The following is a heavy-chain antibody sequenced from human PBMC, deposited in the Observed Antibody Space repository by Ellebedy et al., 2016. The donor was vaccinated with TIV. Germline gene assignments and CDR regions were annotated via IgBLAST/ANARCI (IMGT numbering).Heavy chain of an antibody. J-gene: IGHJ4*02. CDR1: GGFVNSSRHY. Sequence: MPGGSLRLSCDVSGGFVNSSRHYWVWIRQPPGKGLEWIGSVYYSGSPYYNPSFKSRVTLSADTSKNQFSLNLRTVTAADTAVYYCARIDSWQPIDDWGQGILVTISS. V-gene: IGHV4-39*01. CDR2: VYYSGSP. CDR3: ARIDSWQPIDD. D-gene: IGHD3-9*01.